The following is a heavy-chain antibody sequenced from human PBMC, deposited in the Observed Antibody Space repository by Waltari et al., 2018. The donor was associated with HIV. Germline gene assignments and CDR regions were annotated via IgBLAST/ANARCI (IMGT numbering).Heavy chain of an antibody. Sequence: QVHLVQSGAEVKKPGASVKVSCKASGYTFTSYGIIWVRQAPGQGLEWMGWISVYHCNTNYAQNYQGRVTMTKDTSTNTAYMELMSLRSDDTAVYYCARDLYSGSQGAFEYWGQGTLVTVSS. CDR2: ISVYHCNT. CDR3: ARDLYSGSQGAFEY. CDR1: GYTFTSYG. J-gene: IGHJ4*02. V-gene: IGHV1-18*01. D-gene: IGHD1-26*01.